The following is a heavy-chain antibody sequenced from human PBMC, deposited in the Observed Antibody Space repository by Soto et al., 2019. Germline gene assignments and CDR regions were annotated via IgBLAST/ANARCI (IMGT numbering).Heavy chain of an antibody. V-gene: IGHV1-18*01. J-gene: IGHJ4*02. CDR3: ARDRGSYALDY. Sequence: QVHLVQSGAEVKKPGASVKVSCKASGYTFTSYGISWVRQAPGQGLEWMGWISAYNGNTHYVQKLQGRVTMTTDTSTSTAYRELRSLRSDDTAVYYCARDRGSYALDYWGQGTLVTVSS. CDR1: GYTFTSYG. CDR2: ISAYNGNT. D-gene: IGHD1-26*01.